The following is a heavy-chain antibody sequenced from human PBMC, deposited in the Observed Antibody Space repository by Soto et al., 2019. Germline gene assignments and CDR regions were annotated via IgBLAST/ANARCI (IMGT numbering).Heavy chain of an antibody. D-gene: IGHD1-20*01. CDR2: IKPDGSEQ. CDR3: ARGNWNYYYGFDV. CDR1: EFTFDKYY. Sequence: RRLSCAASEFTFDKYYMTWVRQAPGKGPEWVANIKPDGSEQYYVDSVKGRFTISRDNANNSLYLQMNSLRAEDTAVYFCARGNWNYYYGFDVWGQGTTVTVYS. J-gene: IGHJ6*02. V-gene: IGHV3-7*01.